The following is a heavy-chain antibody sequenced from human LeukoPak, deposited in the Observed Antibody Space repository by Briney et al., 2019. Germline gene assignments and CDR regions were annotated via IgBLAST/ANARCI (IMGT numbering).Heavy chain of an antibody. CDR1: GYTYTGYY. CDR3: ARGGVCSSTSCYNFDY. Sequence: ASVKVSCKASGYTYTGYYMHWVRQAPGQGLEWMGWINPNSGGTNYAQKFQGRVAMTRDTSISTAYMELSRLRSDDTAVYYCARGGVCSSTSCYNFDYWGQGTLVTVSS. V-gene: IGHV1-2*02. CDR2: INPNSGGT. D-gene: IGHD2-2*01. J-gene: IGHJ4*02.